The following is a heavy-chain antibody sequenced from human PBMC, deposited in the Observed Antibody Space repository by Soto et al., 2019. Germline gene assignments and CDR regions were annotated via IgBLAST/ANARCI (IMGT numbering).Heavy chain of an antibody. Sequence: QVQLVESGGGVVQPGRSLRLSCAASGFTFSSYGMHWVRQAPGKGLEWVAVIWYDGSKKYYADSVKGRFTISRDNSKNTLSLQMNSVTADHTPVSYCVRHYYGSGREKRGYYGMNAWSQGTT. J-gene: IGHJ6*02. CDR2: IWYDGSKK. CDR3: VRHYYGSGREKRGYYGMNA. V-gene: IGHV3-33*01. D-gene: IGHD3-10*01. CDR1: GFTFSSYG.